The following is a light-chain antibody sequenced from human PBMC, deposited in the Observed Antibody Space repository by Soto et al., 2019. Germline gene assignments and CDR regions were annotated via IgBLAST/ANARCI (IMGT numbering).Light chain of an antibody. J-gene: IGLJ2*01. V-gene: IGLV2-8*01. CDR2: EVS. CDR1: TSYLVIYDF. CDR3: CSYVGLNKVI. Sequence: QSALTQPPSASGSPGQTVTSSCTETTSYLVIYDFVSWYQQRPDKVPKLIIYEVSKRTSGVPERFSGSKSGNTASLTISGLQADDEADYYCCSYVGLNKVIFGGGTKVTVL.